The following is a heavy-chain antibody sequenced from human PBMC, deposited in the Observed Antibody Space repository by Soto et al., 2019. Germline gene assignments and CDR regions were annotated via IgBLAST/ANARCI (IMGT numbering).Heavy chain of an antibody. D-gene: IGHD3-16*01. V-gene: IGHV1-2*04. Sequence: QVHLVQSGAEVKKPGASVKVSCKASGYTFTGYYIHWVRQAPGQGLEWMGWINPKSGGENIAQKFQGWVTMTRDTSISTTYMELSKLRSNDTAVYYCARDYYDGSASYGIEFWGQGTMVTVAS. J-gene: IGHJ3*01. CDR3: ARDYYDGSASYGIEF. CDR2: INPKSGGE. CDR1: GYTFTGYY.